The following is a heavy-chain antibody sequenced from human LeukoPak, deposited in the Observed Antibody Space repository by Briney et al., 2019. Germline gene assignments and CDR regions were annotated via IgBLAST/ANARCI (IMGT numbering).Heavy chain of an antibody. CDR3: AKPPGRGYSGYGSPYFDY. V-gene: IGHV3-9*03. J-gene: IGHJ4*02. Sequence: PGGSLRLSCAASGFTFDDYAMHWVRQAPGKGLEWVSGISWNSGSIGYADSVKGRFTISRDNAKNSLYLQMNSLRAEDMALYYCAKPPGRGYSGYGSPYFDYWGQGTLVTVSS. CDR1: GFTFDDYA. CDR2: ISWNSGSI. D-gene: IGHD5-12*01.